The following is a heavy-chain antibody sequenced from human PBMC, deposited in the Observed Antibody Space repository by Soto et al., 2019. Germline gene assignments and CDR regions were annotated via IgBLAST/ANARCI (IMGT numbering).Heavy chain of an antibody. CDR3: TRDGEPL. Sequence: AQLVESGGGLVKPGASLRLDCAASGFTFSTYTLNWVLQAPGKGLEWVSSISTSGDSTYYEDSVRGRFTISRDNARASLYLQMDSLRVEDTAMYDWTRDGEPLWGPGTMVTVSS. CDR2: ISTSGDST. CDR1: GFTFSTYT. V-gene: IGHV3-21*01. D-gene: IGHD3-3*01. J-gene: IGHJ3*01.